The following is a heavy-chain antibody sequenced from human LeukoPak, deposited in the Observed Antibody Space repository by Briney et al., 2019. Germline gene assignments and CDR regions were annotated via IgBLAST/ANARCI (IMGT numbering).Heavy chain of an antibody. CDR3: AHRHNLGRSSLVTTFDV. Sequence: ESGPTLVNPTETLTLTCTFSGFSLSTNGMGVGWIRQSPGKALEWLALIFWDDDKRYSPSLRGRLTITKDTSKNQVVLTLTNVDPVDTATYYCAHRHNLGRSSLVTTFDVWGQGTVVTVSS. V-gene: IGHV2-5*02. J-gene: IGHJ3*01. CDR2: IFWDDDK. CDR1: GFSLSTNGMG. D-gene: IGHD1-1*01.